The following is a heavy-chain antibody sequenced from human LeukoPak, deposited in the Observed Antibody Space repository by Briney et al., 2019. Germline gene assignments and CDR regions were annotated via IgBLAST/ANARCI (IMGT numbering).Heavy chain of an antibody. J-gene: IGHJ1*01. CDR1: GFIFNNYG. CDR3: AKEGALTDCVSTPRCINIEYFHH. V-gene: IGHV3-30*02. Sequence: SGGSLRLSCAASGFIFNNYGMHWVRQAPDKGLEWVAFTHYDGHDKYYGASVKGRFTISRDNSKSTLYLQLNSLRPEDTAIYYCAKEGALTDCVSTPRCINIEYFHHWGQGTLVSVSS. CDR2: THYDGHDK. D-gene: IGHD3-9*01.